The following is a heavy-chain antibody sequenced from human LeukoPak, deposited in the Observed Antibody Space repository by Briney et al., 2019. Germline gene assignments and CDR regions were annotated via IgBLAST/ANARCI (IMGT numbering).Heavy chain of an antibody. CDR1: GYTFTNYG. Sequence: GASVKVSCKASGYTFTNYGISWVRQAPGQGLEWMGGIIPIFGTANYAQKFQGRVTITADKSTSTAYMELSSLRSEDTAVYYCAIVMTTVTTYLDYWGQGTLVTVSS. J-gene: IGHJ4*02. CDR2: IIPIFGTA. CDR3: AIVMTTVTTYLDY. V-gene: IGHV1-69*06. D-gene: IGHD4-17*01.